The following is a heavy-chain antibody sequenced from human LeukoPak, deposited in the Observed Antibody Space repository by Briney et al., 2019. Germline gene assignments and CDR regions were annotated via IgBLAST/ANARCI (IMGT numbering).Heavy chain of an antibody. V-gene: IGHV4-59*11. J-gene: IGHJ4*02. CDR1: GVSISSHY. CDR3: ASAGNPHYFDF. Sequence: SETLSLTCTDSGVSISSHYWSWIRQSPGKRLEWIGNIYYTGSTNYNPSLQSRVTISIDTSKNQFSLTLNSVTAADAAVYYCASAGNPHYFDFWGQGPLVTVSS. CDR2: IYYTGST.